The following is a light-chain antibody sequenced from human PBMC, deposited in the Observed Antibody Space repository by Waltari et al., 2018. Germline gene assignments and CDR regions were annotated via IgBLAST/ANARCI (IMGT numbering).Light chain of an antibody. Sequence: EIVLTQSPATLSLSPGERATLSCRASQSVSSYLAWYQQGPGQAPRLLIYDASNRATGIPARFSGSGSGTDFTLTISSLEPEDFAVYYCQQRSNWPRTFGQGTKVEIK. CDR2: DAS. V-gene: IGKV3-11*01. CDR3: QQRSNWPRT. J-gene: IGKJ1*01. CDR1: QSVSSY.